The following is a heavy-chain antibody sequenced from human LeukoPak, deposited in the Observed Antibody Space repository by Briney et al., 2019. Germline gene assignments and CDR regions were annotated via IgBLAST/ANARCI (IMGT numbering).Heavy chain of an antibody. CDR1: GFPFSVYE. J-gene: IGHJ4*02. Sequence: PGGSLRLSCAVSGFPFSVYEINWVRQAPGKGLEWVSNIGSSGTTRYYADSVKGRFSISRDNAENSLYLQMNSLRVEDTGIYYCALLALASDFDYWGQGALVTVSS. D-gene: IGHD6-19*01. V-gene: IGHV3-48*03. CDR3: ALLALASDFDY. CDR2: IGSSGTTR.